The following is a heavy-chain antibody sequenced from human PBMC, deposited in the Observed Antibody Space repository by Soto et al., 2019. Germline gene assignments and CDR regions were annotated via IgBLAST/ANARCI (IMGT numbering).Heavy chain of an antibody. J-gene: IGHJ4*02. CDR3: TRAPNSSGWYYFDY. V-gene: IGHV3-49*03. D-gene: IGHD6-19*01. Sequence: GGSLRLSCTASGFTFGDYAMSWFRQAPGKGLEWVGFIRSKAYGGTTEYAASVKGRFTISRDDSKSIAYLQMNSLKTEDTAVYYCTRAPNSSGWYYFDYWGQGTLVTVSS. CDR1: GFTFGDYA. CDR2: IRSKAYGGTT.